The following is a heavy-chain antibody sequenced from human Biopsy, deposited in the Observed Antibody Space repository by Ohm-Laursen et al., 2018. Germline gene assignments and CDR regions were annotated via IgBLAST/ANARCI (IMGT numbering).Heavy chain of an antibody. CDR2: MNPNSGKT. D-gene: IGHD1-1*01. V-gene: IGHV1-8*01. J-gene: IGHJ4*02. CDR3: AADINVWNVNY. CDR1: GYTFISYD. Sequence: SVKVSCKASGYTFISYDIDWVRQATGQGLEWMGWMNPNSGKTGYAQKFQGRITMTTNTSVNTAYMELSSLRSEDTAVYYCAADINVWNVNYWGQGTQVTVSS.